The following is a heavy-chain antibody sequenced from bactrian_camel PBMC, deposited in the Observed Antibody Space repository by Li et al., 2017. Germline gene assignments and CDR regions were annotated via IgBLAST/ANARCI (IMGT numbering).Heavy chain of an antibody. CDR1: GYSYRIC. CDR2: IYTGNGTT. Sequence: DVQLVESGGGLVQPGGSLRLSCAVSGYSYRICMGWFRQYPGKAREGVAAIYTGNGTTYYADSVKGRFTISQDKAKNTVYLQMDNLKFEDTAMYYCAAERAGCGLGKVLKRGDYSTTGQGTQVTVS. D-gene: IGHD5*01. J-gene: IGHJ4*01. V-gene: IGHV3S31*01.